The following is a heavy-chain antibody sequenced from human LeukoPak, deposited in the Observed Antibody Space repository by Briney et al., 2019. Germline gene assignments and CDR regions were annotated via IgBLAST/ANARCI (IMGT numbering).Heavy chain of an antibody. CDR3: ARDLYTPSTVVVPAGVDY. CDR2: IKQDGSEK. J-gene: IGHJ4*02. Sequence: GGSLRLSCVASGFTFSSYWMSWVRQAPGKGLEWVANIKQDGSEKYYVDSVKGRFTISRDNAKNSLYLQMNSLRAEDTAVYYCARDLYTPSTVVVPAGVDYWGQGTLVTVSS. CDR1: GFTFSSYW. V-gene: IGHV3-7*01. D-gene: IGHD2-2*01.